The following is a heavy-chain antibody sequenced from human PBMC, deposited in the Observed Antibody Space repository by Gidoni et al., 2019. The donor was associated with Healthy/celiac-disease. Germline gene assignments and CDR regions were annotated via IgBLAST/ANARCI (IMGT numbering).Heavy chain of an antibody. Sequence: QVQLVQSGAEVKKLGASVKVSCKASGYTFNSYGISWVRQAPGQGLEWMVWISAYNGNTNYAQKLQGRVTMTTDTSTSTAYMELRSLRSDDTAVYYCAREGGYCSGGSCYGAFDIWGQGTMVTVSS. CDR1: GYTFNSYG. D-gene: IGHD2-15*01. CDR2: ISAYNGNT. J-gene: IGHJ3*02. CDR3: AREGGYCSGGSCYGAFDI. V-gene: IGHV1-18*01.